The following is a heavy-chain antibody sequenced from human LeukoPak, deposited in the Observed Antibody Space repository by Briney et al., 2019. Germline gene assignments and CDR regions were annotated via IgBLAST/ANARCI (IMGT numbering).Heavy chain of an antibody. CDR3: AKGEEAQDIVVVPADY. CDR1: GFTFSSYA. V-gene: IGHV3-23*01. D-gene: IGHD2-2*01. J-gene: IGHJ4*02. Sequence: GGSLRLSCAASGFTFSSYAMSWVRQAPGKGLEWVSAISGSGGSTYYADSVKGRFTISRDNSKNTLYLQMNSLRAEDTAVYYCAKGEEAQDIVVVPADYWGQGTLVTVSS. CDR2: ISGSGGST.